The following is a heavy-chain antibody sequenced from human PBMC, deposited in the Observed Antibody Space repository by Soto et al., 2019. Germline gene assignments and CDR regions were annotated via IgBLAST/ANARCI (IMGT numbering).Heavy chain of an antibody. CDR1: GYTFTSYA. CDR3: ARDLHSSWSYYYYYGMDV. Sequence: ASVKVSCKASGYTFTSYAMHWVRQAPGQRLEWMGWINAGNGNTKYSQKFQGRVTITRDTSASTAYMELSSLRSEDTAVYYCARDLHSSWSYYYYYGMDVWGQGTTVTVSS. D-gene: IGHD6-13*01. J-gene: IGHJ6*02. CDR2: INAGNGNT. V-gene: IGHV1-3*01.